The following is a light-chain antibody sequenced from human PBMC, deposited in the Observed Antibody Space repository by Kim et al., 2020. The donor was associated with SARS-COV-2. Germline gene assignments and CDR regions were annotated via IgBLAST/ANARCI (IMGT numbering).Light chain of an antibody. V-gene: IGKV2-30*01. CDR1: QSLVYSDGNTS. CDR2: KVS. J-gene: IGKJ1*01. Sequence: PASISCRSSQSLVYSDGNTSLTLFHQRPGQSPRRLVYKVSSRNSGVPDRFSRSGSGTDFTLKISRVEAEDVGFYYCMQGTHWPPAFGQGTKVDIK. CDR3: MQGTHWPPA.